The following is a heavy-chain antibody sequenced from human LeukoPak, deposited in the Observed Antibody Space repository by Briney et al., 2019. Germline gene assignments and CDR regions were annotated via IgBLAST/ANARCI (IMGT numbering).Heavy chain of an antibody. V-gene: IGHV4-28*05. CDR1: GYSISSSNW. CDR3: ARIGEEAGYSSSRYWFDP. D-gene: IGHD6-13*01. CDR2: IYYSGSI. Sequence: SETLSLTCAVSGYSISSSNWWGWIRQPPGKGLEWIGYIYYSGSIYYNPSLKSRVTMSVDTSKNQFSLKLSSVTAVDTAVYYCARIGEEAGYSSSRYWFDPWGQGTLVTVSS. J-gene: IGHJ5*02.